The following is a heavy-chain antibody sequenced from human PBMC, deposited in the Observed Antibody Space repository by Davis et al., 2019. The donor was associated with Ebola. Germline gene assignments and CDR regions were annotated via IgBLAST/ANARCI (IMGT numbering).Heavy chain of an antibody. CDR2: INAGNGNT. D-gene: IGHD1-26*01. CDR1: GYTFTSYA. J-gene: IGHJ5*02. V-gene: IGHV1-3*01. Sequence: ASVKVSCKASGYTFTSYAMHWVRQAPGQRLEWMGWINAGNGNTKYSQKFQGRVTITRDTSTSTAYMELRSLRSDDTAVYYCARFVGRGLYWFDPWGQGTLVTVSS. CDR3: ARFVGRGLYWFDP.